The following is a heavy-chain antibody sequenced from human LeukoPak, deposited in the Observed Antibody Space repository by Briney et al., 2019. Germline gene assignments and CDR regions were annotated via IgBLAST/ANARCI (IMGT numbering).Heavy chain of an antibody. V-gene: IGHV4-34*01. CDR2: INHSGST. J-gene: IGHJ4*02. D-gene: IGHD1-7*01. CDR1: GGSFSGYY. CDR3: ARGRRNYGLAAYYFDY. Sequence: PSETLSLTCAVYGGSFSGYYWSWIRQPPGEGLEWIGEINHSGSTNYNPSLKSRVTISVDTSKNQFSLKLSSVTAADTAVYYCARGRRNYGLAAYYFDYWGQGTLVTVSS.